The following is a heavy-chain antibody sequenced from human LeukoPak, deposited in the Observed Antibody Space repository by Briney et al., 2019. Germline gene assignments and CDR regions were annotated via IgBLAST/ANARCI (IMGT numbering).Heavy chain of an antibody. CDR2: IHHSGST. CDR1: GGSISSYY. V-gene: IGHV4-59*01. D-gene: IGHD6-13*01. CDR3: ARAYSIAAVFDY. Sequence: SETLSLTCTVSGGSISSYYWSWIRQPPGKGLEWIGYIHHSGSTNYNPSLKNRVTMSVDTSKNQFSLNLNSVTAADTAMYYCARAYSIAAVFDYWGQGNLATVSS. J-gene: IGHJ4*02.